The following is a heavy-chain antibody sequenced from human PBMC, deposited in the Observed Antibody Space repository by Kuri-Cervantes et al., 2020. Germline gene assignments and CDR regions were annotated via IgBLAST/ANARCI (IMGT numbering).Heavy chain of an antibody. CDR1: GGSISSSSYY. CDR3: ARGVGTYGGDAFDI. D-gene: IGHD4-23*01. CDR2: IYYSGST. V-gene: IGHV4-39*07. J-gene: IGHJ3*02. Sequence: SETLSLTCTVSGGSISSSSYYWGWIRQPPGKGLEWIGSIYYSGSTYYNPSLKSRVTISVDRSKNQFSLKLSSVTAADTAVYYCARGVGTYGGDAFDIWGQGTMVTVSS.